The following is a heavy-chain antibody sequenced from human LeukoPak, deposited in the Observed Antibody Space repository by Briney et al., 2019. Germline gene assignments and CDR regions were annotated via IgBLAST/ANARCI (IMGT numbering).Heavy chain of an antibody. Sequence: GGSLRLSCTASGSSGFTFISAWMSWVRQAPGKGLEWVGRIKSKTDGGTTDYAAPVKGRFTISRDDSKTTVFLLMNSLKTEDTAVYYCTTVQDYGEAGDWGQGTLVTVSS. CDR2: IKSKTDGGTT. D-gene: IGHD4-17*01. CDR1: GFTFISAW. J-gene: IGHJ4*02. CDR3: TTVQDYGEAGD. V-gene: IGHV3-15*01.